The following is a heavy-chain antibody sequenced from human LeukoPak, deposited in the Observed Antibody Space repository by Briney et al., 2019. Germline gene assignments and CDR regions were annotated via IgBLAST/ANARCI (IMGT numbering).Heavy chain of an antibody. J-gene: IGHJ2*01. Sequence: GGSLRLPCAASEFTFSNCWMSWVRQAPGKGLQWVANINQDGSEKFYVDSVKGRFTISRDNAKNSPYLQMNNLRAEDTAVYYCARDRGHYYGTGSYSQNWYFDLWGRGTLVTVSS. CDR3: ARDRGHYYGTGSYSQNWYFDL. V-gene: IGHV3-7*01. D-gene: IGHD3-10*01. CDR1: EFTFSNCW. CDR2: INQDGSEK.